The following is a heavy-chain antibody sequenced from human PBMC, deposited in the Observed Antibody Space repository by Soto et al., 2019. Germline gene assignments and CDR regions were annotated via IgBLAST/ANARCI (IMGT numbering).Heavy chain of an antibody. J-gene: IGHJ6*03. Sequence: EVQLLESGGGLVQPGGSLRVSCAASGFTFKSYAMTWVRQAPGKGLEWVSSVSGSGGGTYYADSVKGRFTISRDNPKNTLYRQMNSLRAEDTAVYYCARGGYCSTISCYANFFYMDVWGKGTSVTVSS. CDR1: GFTFKSYA. CDR2: VSGSGGGT. CDR3: ARGGYCSTISCYANFFYMDV. D-gene: IGHD2-2*01. V-gene: IGHV3-23*01.